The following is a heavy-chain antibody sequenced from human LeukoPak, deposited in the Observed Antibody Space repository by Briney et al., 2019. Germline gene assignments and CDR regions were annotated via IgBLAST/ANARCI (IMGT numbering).Heavy chain of an antibody. CDR2: INHSGST. Sequence: SETLSLTCAVYGGSFSGYYWIWIRQPPGKGLEWIGEINHSGSTNYNPSLKSRVTISVDTSKNQFSLKLSSVTAADTAVYYCARGRMVRGTIDYWGQGTLVTVSS. J-gene: IGHJ4*02. CDR1: GGSFSGYY. D-gene: IGHD3-10*01. V-gene: IGHV4-34*01. CDR3: ARGRMVRGTIDY.